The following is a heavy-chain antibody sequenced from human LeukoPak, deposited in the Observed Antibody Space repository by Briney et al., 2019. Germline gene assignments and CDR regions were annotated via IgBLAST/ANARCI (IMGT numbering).Heavy chain of an antibody. J-gene: IGHJ4*02. CDR1: GFTFSSYG. Sequence: PGRSLRLSCAASGFTFSSYGMNWVRQAPGKGLEWVAVISYDGSNKYYADSVKGRFTISRDNSKNTLYLQMNSLRAEDTAVYYCLAKGFDYWGQGTLVTVSS. CDR3: LAKGFDY. CDR2: ISYDGSNK. V-gene: IGHV3-30*03.